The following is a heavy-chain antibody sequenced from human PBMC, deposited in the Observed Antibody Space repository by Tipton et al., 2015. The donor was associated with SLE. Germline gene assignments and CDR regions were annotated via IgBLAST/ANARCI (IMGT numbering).Heavy chain of an antibody. CDR2: IYAGGTT. V-gene: IGHV4-4*07. J-gene: IGHJ5*02. CDR1: GGSIGTHY. D-gene: IGHD2-21*02. Sequence: LRLSCTVSGGSIGTHYWSWIRQSAVKGLEYIGRIYAGGTTNYHPPLKSRVTMSVDTSKHQFSLTLRSVTAADTAIYYSARGLQAFCGGDCPFDLWGQGTLVTVSS. CDR3: ARGLQAFCGGDCPFDL.